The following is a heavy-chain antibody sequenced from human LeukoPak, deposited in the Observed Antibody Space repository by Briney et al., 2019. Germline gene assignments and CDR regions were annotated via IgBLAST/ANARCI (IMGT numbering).Heavy chain of an antibody. Sequence: SETLSLTCSVSGGSISTYYWSWIRQPPGKGLEWIGYLYYSGLTNYNPSLKSRVSISVDTSKNQFSLRLTSVTAADTAVYYCARGNTAMLSWGQGTLVTVSS. V-gene: IGHV4-59*08. D-gene: IGHD5-18*01. J-gene: IGHJ4*02. CDR2: LYYSGLT. CDR1: GGSISTYY. CDR3: ARGNTAMLS.